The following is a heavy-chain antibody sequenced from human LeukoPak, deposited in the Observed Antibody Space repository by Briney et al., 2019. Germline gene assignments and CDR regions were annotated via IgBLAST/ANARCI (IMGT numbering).Heavy chain of an antibody. CDR2: INSSGKT. V-gene: IGHV3-53*01. Sequence: PGGSLRLSCAASGFTVRSNDMNWVRQAPGKGLEWVSIINSSGKTYYADSVQGRFAISRDSSKNTLYLQMNNLRAEDTAVYYCARAMGYWGQGTLVTVSS. CDR3: ARAMGY. J-gene: IGHJ4*02. CDR1: GFTVRSND.